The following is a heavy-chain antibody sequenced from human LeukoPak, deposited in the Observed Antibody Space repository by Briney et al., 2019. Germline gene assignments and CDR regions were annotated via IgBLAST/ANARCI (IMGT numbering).Heavy chain of an antibody. CDR1: GFTFRSHD. V-gene: IGHV3-23*01. Sequence: GGTLRLSCAASGFTFRSHDMTWVRQAPGKGLEWVSVISGSGGTTFYADSVKGRFTISRDNSKNTLYLQMNSLRAEDTAVFYCAKDRDDYVWGSYLGAFDIWGQGTMVTVSS. J-gene: IGHJ3*02. CDR2: ISGSGGTT. CDR3: AKDRDDYVWGSYLGAFDI. D-gene: IGHD3-16*01.